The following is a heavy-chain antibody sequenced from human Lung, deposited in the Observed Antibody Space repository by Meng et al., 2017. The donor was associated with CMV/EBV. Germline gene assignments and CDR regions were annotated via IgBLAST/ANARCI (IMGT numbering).Heavy chain of an antibody. D-gene: IGHD4-17*01. Sequence: SVMVSXXASGGTLNSSTISWVRQAPGQGFEWMGGIIPIVGITKYAQNFQGRLTITADKSTNTASMELRRLRSDDTAVYYCARERTVTTSFSRWVDPWGHGTLVTVSS. V-gene: IGHV1-69*10. CDR2: IIPIVGIT. J-gene: IGHJ5*02. CDR3: ARERTVTTSFSRWVDP. CDR1: GGTLNSST.